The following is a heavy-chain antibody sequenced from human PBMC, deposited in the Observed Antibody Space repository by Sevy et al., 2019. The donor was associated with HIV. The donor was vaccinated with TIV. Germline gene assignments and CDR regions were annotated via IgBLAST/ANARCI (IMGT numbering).Heavy chain of an antibody. D-gene: IGHD1-26*01. V-gene: IGHV3-30*02. J-gene: IGHJ6*02. CDR2: IRYDGSNK. CDR3: AKDYGDIGREPDYYYGMDV. CDR1: GFTFSSYG. Sequence: GGSLRLSCAASGFTFSSYGMHWVRQAPGKGLEWVAFIRYDGSNKYYADSLKGRFTISRDNSKNTLYLQMNSLRAEDTAVYYCAKDYGDIGREPDYYYGMDVWGQGTTVTVSS.